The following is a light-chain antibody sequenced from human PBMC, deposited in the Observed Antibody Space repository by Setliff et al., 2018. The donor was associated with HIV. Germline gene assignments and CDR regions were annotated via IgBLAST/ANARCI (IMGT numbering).Light chain of an antibody. CDR1: SGDVGRYNL. CDR3: CSNTVSNTFV. CDR2: QAT. J-gene: IGLJ1*01. V-gene: IGLV2-23*01. Sequence: QSALTQPASVSGSPGQSITISCTGTSGDVGRYNLVSWYQQQPGKPPKLIISQATRRPSGVSNRFSGSKSGNVASLTISGLQAEDEADYYCCSNTVSNTFVFGTGTKV.